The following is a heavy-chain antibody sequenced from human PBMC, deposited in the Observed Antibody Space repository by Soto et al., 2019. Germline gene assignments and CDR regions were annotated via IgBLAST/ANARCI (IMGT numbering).Heavy chain of an antibody. CDR3: ASYYGSGRPYFDY. CDR1: GGSISSGNW. Sequence: SETLSLTXAVSGGSISSGNWWSWVRQPPGKGLEWIGEIYHSGSTNYNPSLKSRVTISVDKSKNQFSLKLSSVTAADTALYYCASYYGSGRPYFDYWGQGTLVTVSS. CDR2: IYHSGST. D-gene: IGHD3-10*01. V-gene: IGHV4-4*02. J-gene: IGHJ4*02.